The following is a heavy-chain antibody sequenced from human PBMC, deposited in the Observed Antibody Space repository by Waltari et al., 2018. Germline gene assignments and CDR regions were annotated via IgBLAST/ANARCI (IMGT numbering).Heavy chain of an antibody. CDR3: AKGGYGTNWWSGWD. J-gene: IGHJ4*02. Sequence: EVLLLESGGGLVQPGGSLRLSCAASGFTFVNYPMTWVRQAPGKGREWVSAIRGGGAAAYYADSVKGRFTISRDNSKNTLYLQMNSLRADDTAVYYCAKGGYGTNWWSGWDWGQGTLVTVSS. CDR2: IRGGGAAA. D-gene: IGHD2-15*01. V-gene: IGHV3-23*01. CDR1: GFTFVNYP.